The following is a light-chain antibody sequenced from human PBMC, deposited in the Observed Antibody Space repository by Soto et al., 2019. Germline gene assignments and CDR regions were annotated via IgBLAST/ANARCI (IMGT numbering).Light chain of an antibody. CDR2: LNSDGSH. CDR3: QTWGTGIAV. V-gene: IGLV4-69*01. CDR1: SGHSSYA. Sequence: QSVLTQSPSASASLGASVKLTCTLSSGHSSYAIAWHQQQPEKGPRYLMKLNSDGSHSKGDGIPDRFSGSSSGAERYLTISGRQSEDEADYYFQTWGTGIAVFGGGTQLTVL. J-gene: IGLJ7*01.